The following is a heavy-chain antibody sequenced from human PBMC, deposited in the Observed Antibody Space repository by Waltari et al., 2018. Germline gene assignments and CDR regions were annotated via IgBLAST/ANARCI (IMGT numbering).Heavy chain of an antibody. D-gene: IGHD2-15*01. J-gene: IGHJ4*02. Sequence: QLKLQVSGPGLVKPSGTLSLTCAVSGDSVRKSYLWNWVRQAPGKGLEWIGQVHGSGRTNYNPSFASRVTVARDTYNNQFSLRLTSATAADTAVYYCARDRGRGLYLDSWGPGTLVTVSP. V-gene: IGHV4-4*02. CDR3: ARDRGRGLYLDS. CDR2: VHGSGRT. CDR1: GDSVRKSYL.